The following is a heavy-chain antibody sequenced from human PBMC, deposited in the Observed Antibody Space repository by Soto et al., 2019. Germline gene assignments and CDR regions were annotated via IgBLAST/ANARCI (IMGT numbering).Heavy chain of an antibody. V-gene: IGHV4-31*03. Sequence: SETLSLTCTVSGGSISSGDYYWTWIRQHPVKGLEWIGYMHYSGSTYYNPSLRSRLTISLDTSMNQFSLKLTSVTAADTAVNYCARGYGDYITYGGQGTLVTVSS. J-gene: IGHJ4*02. CDR3: ARGYGDYITY. CDR2: MHYSGST. CDR1: GGSISSGDYY. D-gene: IGHD4-17*01.